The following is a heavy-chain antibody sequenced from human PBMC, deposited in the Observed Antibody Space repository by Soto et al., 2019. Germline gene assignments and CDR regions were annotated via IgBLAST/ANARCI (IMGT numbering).Heavy chain of an antibody. J-gene: IGHJ4*02. CDR3: ARHRIDSSGYYLDF. D-gene: IGHD3-22*01. CDR1: GYSLTSFW. V-gene: IGHV5-51*01. CDR2: IYPGDSDT. Sequence: PVGSLKISCSGSGYSLTSFWIGWVRLMPGKGLEWIGIIYPGDSDTTYSPSFQGQVTISVDKSITTAYLQWSSLKASDSAIYYCARHRIDSSGYYLDFWGQGTLVTVSS.